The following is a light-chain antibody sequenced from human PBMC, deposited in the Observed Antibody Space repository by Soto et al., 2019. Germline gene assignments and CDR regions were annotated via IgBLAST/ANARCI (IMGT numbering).Light chain of an antibody. CDR3: CSYAGSYTFV. J-gene: IGLJ1*01. V-gene: IGLV2-11*01. Sequence: QSALTQHRSVSGSPGQSVTISCTGTSSDFGGYNYVSWYQQHPGRAPKVMIYDVKTRPSGVPNRGSGSKSGNTASLTISELQSEDEADYYCCSYAGSYTFVFGTGTKVTVL. CDR1: SSDFGGYNY. CDR2: DVK.